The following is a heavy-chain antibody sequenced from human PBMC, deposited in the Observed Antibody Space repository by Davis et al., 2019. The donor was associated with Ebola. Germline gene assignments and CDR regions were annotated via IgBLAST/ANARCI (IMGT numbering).Heavy chain of an antibody. J-gene: IGHJ4*02. D-gene: IGHD5-24*01. V-gene: IGHV4-59*11. CDR1: GYAMSSHY. CDR2: IHYGGAT. Sequence: PSETLSLTCGVSGYAMSSHYWNWIRQPPGKGLEWIGYIHYGGATNYNPSLKSRVTISVDTPKNQFSLKVYSVTAADTAVYYCAGARDGYPLGFWGQGTLVTVSS. CDR3: AGARDGYPLGF.